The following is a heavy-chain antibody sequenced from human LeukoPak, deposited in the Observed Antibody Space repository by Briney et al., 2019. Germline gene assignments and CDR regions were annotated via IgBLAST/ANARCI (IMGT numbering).Heavy chain of an antibody. Sequence: KTSQTLSLTCTVSGGSISSGDYYWSWIRQPPGKGLEWIGYIYYSGSTYYNPSLKSRVTISIDTSKNQFSLRLSSVTAADTAVYYCARGSTSSGGSSSALVWFDPWGQGTLVTVSS. CDR3: ARGSTSSGGSSSALVWFDP. CDR1: GGSISSGDYY. V-gene: IGHV4-30-4*08. J-gene: IGHJ5*02. CDR2: IYYSGST. D-gene: IGHD6-6*01.